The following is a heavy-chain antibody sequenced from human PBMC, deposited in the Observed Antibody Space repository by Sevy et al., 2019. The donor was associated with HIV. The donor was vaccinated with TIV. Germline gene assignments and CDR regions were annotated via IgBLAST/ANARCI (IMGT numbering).Heavy chain of an antibody. V-gene: IGHV3-48*03. CDR3: ARDELVSNLENLFDY. J-gene: IGHJ4*02. CDR1: GFRFSSYE. CDR2: ISNSGTNI. D-gene: IGHD4-4*01. Sequence: GGSLRLSCAASGFRFSSYEMNWVRQAPGKGLEWVASISNSGTNIYYSDSVRGRFTISRDTAKNSLYLQMNSLRAEDTAVYYCARDELVSNLENLFDYWGQGTLVTVSS.